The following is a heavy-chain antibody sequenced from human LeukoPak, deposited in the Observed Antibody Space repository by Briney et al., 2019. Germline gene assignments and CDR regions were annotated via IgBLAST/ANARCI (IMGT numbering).Heavy chain of an antibody. CDR1: GFTFSSYE. D-gene: IGHD6-13*01. Sequence: GGSLRLSCAASGFTFSSYEMNWVRQAPGKGLEWVSYISSSSSTIYYADSVKGRFTISRDNAKNSLYLQMNSLRAEDTAVYYCARDLSPIAAAEFAYYYYMDVWGKGTTVTVSS. CDR3: ARDLSPIAAAEFAYYYYMDV. J-gene: IGHJ6*03. CDR2: ISSSSSTI. V-gene: IGHV3-48*01.